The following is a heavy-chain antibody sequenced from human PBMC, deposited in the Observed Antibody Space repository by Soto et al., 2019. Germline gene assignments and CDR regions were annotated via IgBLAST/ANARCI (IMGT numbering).Heavy chain of an antibody. CDR1: GDSVSSNNAA. D-gene: IGHD6-19*01. V-gene: IGHV6-1*01. CDR3: ARGVAAPTWGNDYGMDV. CDR2: TYYRSKWYN. Sequence: SPTLSLTCAISGDSVSSNNAAWNWIRQSPSRGLEWLGRTYYRSKWYNDYAVSVKSRITINPDTSKNQFSLQLNSVTPEDTAVYYCARGVAAPTWGNDYGMDVWGQGTTGTAP. J-gene: IGHJ6*02.